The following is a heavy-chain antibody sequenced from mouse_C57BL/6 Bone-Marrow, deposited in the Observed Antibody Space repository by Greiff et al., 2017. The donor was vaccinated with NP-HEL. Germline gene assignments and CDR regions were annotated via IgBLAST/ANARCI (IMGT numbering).Heavy chain of an antibody. CDR2: ISGGGGNT. CDR3: ARQLRLRRAMDY. Sequence: EVKLMESGGGLVKPGGSLKLSCAASGFTFSSYTMSWVRQTPEKRLEWVATISGGGGNTYYPDSVKGRFTISRDNAKNTLYLQMSSLRSEDTALYYCARQLRLRRAMDYWGQGTSVTVSS. CDR1: GFTFSSYT. J-gene: IGHJ4*01. D-gene: IGHD3-2*02. V-gene: IGHV5-9*01.